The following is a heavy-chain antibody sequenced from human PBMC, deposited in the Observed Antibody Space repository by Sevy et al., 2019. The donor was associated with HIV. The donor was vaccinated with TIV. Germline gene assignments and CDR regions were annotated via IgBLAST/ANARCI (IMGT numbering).Heavy chain of an antibody. D-gene: IGHD6-13*01. Sequence: GGSLRLSCAAAGFTFSSYALHWVRQAPGKGLEWVAVISYDGSNKYYADSVKGRFSISRDNSKYALYLQMNTLGPEDTAVYYCARDWLPIATAGNLDYWGRGTLVTVSS. CDR2: ISYDGSNK. CDR1: GFTFSSYA. CDR3: ARDWLPIATAGNLDY. V-gene: IGHV3-30*14. J-gene: IGHJ4*02.